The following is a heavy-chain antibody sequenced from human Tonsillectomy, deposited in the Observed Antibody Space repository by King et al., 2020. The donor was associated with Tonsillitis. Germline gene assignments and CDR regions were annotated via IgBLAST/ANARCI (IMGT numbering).Heavy chain of an antibody. CDR1: GFTFSSYA. Sequence: EVQLVESGGGLVQPGGSLRLSCAASGFTFSSYAMSWVRQAPGKGLEWVSVIYSGGSSTYYADSVKGRFTISRDNSKNTLYLQMNSLRAEDTAVYYCAKAVKGRVIYDSWGQGTLVTVSS. CDR3: AKAVKGRVIYDS. J-gene: IGHJ4*02. V-gene: IGHV3-23*03. D-gene: IGHD3-22*01. CDR2: IYSGGSST.